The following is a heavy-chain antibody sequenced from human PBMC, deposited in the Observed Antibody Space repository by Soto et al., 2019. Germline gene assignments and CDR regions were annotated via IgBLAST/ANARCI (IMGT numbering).Heavy chain of an antibody. D-gene: IGHD3-9*01. Sequence: QVQLVQSGAEVKKPGSSVKVSCKASGGTFSSYAISWVRQAPGQGREWMGGIIPIFGTANYAQKFQGRVTITADESTNTAYMELSSLRSEDTAVYYCGKEAGYHHYFDYWGQGTLVTVSS. J-gene: IGHJ4*02. CDR3: GKEAGYHHYFDY. CDR2: IIPIFGTA. CDR1: GGTFSSYA. V-gene: IGHV1-69*01.